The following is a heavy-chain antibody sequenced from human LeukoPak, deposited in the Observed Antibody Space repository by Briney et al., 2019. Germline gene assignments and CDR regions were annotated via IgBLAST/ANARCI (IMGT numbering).Heavy chain of an antibody. V-gene: IGHV4-34*01. J-gene: IGHJ6*02. CDR1: GGSFSGYY. CDR2: INHSGST. CDR3: ARLSNYYGMDV. Sequence: PPETLSLTCAVYGGSFSGYYWSWIRQPPGKGLEWIGEINHSGSTNYNPSLKSRVTISVDTSKNQFSLKLSSVTAADTAVYYCARLSNYYGMDVWGQGTTVTVSS.